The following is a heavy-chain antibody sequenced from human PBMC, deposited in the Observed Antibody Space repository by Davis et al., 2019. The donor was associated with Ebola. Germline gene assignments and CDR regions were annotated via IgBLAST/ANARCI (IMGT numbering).Heavy chain of an antibody. CDR1: GFTFRDYH. Sequence: PGGSLTLSCAASGFTFRDYHMSWMRLAQGKGLEWVSYISANGYREFYMDSVKGRFTISRDNAKNSVYLQMDSLRVEDTAVYYCGAYSFVHGPHYFDYWGQGTLVTVSS. D-gene: IGHD5-18*01. J-gene: IGHJ4*02. V-gene: IGHV3-11*04. CDR2: ISANGYRE. CDR3: GAYSFVHGPHYFDY.